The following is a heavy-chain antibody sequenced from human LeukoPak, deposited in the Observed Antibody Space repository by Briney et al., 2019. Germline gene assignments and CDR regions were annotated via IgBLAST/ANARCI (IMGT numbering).Heavy chain of an antibody. V-gene: IGHV3-33*06. J-gene: IGHJ3*02. Sequence: GGSLRLSCAASGFTFSRYGMHWVRQAPGKGLEWVAATWYDGSNKYYADSVKGRFTISRDNSKNTLYLQMNSLRAEDTAVYYCAKDHFLDSSGSSDAFDIWGQGTMVTVSS. CDR3: AKDHFLDSSGSSDAFDI. CDR2: TWYDGSNK. D-gene: IGHD3-22*01. CDR1: GFTFSRYG.